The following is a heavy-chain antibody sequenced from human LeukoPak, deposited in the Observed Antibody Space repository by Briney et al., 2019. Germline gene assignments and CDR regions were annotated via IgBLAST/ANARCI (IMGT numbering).Heavy chain of an antibody. J-gene: IGHJ6*02. CDR3: ARAKYYYDSSGYYYVGPLDVDV. Sequence: ASVKVSCKASGYTFTSYGISWVRQAPGQGLEWMGWISAYNGNTNYAQKLQGRVTMTTDTSTSTAYIELRSLRSDDTAVYYCARAKYYYDSSGYYYVGPLDVDVWGQGTTVTVSS. V-gene: IGHV1-18*01. D-gene: IGHD3-22*01. CDR2: ISAYNGNT. CDR1: GYTFTSYG.